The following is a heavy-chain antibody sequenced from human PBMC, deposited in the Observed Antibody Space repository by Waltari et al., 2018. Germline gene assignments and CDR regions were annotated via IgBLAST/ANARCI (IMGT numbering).Heavy chain of an antibody. V-gene: IGHV1-2*02. CDR3: ATYQLLHNYNSYYMDV. CDR1: GYTFTGHY. Sequence: QVQLVQSGAEVKKPGASVKVSCKASGYTFTGHYLHWVRQAPGQGLEWMGWINPSFGNTKYAEKFQGRVTMTRDTSINTAYMELTRLRSDDTAVYYCATYQLLHNYNSYYMDVWGNGTTVTVSS. J-gene: IGHJ6*03. CDR2: INPSFGNT. D-gene: IGHD2-2*01.